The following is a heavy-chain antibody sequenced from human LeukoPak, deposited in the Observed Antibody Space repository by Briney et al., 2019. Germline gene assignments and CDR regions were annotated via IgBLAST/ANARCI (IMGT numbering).Heavy chain of an antibody. CDR2: ISGSGGST. Sequence: GGSLRLSCAASGFTFSSYAMSWVRQAPGKGLEWVSAISGSGGSTYYADSVKGRFTISRDNSKNALNLQMNSLRAEDTAVYYCAKDLVGATSYWGQGTLVTVSS. J-gene: IGHJ4*02. V-gene: IGHV3-23*01. CDR1: GFTFSSYA. D-gene: IGHD1-26*01. CDR3: AKDLVGATSY.